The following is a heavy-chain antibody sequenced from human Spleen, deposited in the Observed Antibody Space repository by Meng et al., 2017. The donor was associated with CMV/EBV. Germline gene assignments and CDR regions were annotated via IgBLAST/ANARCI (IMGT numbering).Heavy chain of an antibody. V-gene: IGHV1-2*02. D-gene: IGHD2-2*01. CDR2: INTNSGGT. J-gene: IGHJ5*02. Sequence: VHRVRQAPGQGLEWMGWINTNSGGTNYAQKFQGRVNMTRDTSISTAYMELSRLRSDDTAVYYCARPHRGRIVVVPAAPHRDWFDPWGQGTLVTVSS. CDR3: ARPHRGRIVVVPAAPHRDWFDP.